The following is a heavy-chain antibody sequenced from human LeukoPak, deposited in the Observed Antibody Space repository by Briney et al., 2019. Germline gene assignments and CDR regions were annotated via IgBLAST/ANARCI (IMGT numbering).Heavy chain of an antibody. V-gene: IGHV1-69*05. CDR3: ARDKRVTYYYGSGGRRYMDV. D-gene: IGHD3-10*01. CDR1: GGTFSSYA. CDR2: IIPIFGTA. Sequence: SSVKVSCKASGGTFSSYAISWVRQAPGQGLEWMGGIIPIFGTANYAQKFQGRVTITTDESTSTAYMELSSLRSEDTVVYYCARDKRVTYYYGSGGRRYMDVWGKGTTVTVSS. J-gene: IGHJ6*03.